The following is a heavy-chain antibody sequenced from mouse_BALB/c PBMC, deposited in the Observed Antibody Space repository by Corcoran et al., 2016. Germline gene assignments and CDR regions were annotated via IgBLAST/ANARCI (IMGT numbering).Heavy chain of an antibody. Sequence: EVQLQQSGAELVKPGASVKLSCTASGFNIKDTYMHWVKQRPEQGLEWIGRIDPANGNTKYDPKFQGKATITADTSSNTAYLQLSSLTSEDTAVYYCARGDYYGSSHFDYWGQGTTLTVSS. CDR3: ARGDYYGSSHFDY. V-gene: IGHV14-3*02. J-gene: IGHJ2*01. CDR1: GFNIKDTY. D-gene: IGHD1-1*01. CDR2: IDPANGNT.